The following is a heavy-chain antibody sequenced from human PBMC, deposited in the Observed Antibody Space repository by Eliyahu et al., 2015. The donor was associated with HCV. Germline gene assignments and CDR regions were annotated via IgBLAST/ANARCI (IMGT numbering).Heavy chain of an antibody. CDR1: GGTFSSYA. D-gene: IGHD3-10*01. V-gene: IGHV1-69*01. CDR3: ARDRFRGDYYGSARGYFDY. Sequence: QVQLVQSGAEVKKPGSSVKVSCKASGGTFSSYAISWVRQAPGQGLEWMGGIIPIFGTANYAQKFQGRVTITADESTSTAYMELSSLRSEDTAVYYCARDRFRGDYYGSARGYFDYWGQGTLVTVSS. J-gene: IGHJ4*02. CDR2: IIPIFGTA.